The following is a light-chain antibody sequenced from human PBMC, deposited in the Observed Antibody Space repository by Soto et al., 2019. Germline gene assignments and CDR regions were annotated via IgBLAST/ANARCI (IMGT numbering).Light chain of an antibody. CDR1: QSVGYTS. V-gene: IGKV3-20*01. Sequence: EIVLTQSPGILSLSPGARATLSFRASQSVGYTSLAWYQQRPGQAPRLLIYGTSTRATGTPDRFIGSGSGTAFTLTISRLEPEDFAVYYCQQYVTTPRTFGQGTKVE. CDR2: GTS. CDR3: QQYVTTPRT. J-gene: IGKJ1*01.